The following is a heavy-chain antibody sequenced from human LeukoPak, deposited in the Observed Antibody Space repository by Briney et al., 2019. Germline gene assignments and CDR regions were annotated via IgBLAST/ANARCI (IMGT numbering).Heavy chain of an antibody. CDR3: ARQGWELGYHFDY. D-gene: IGHD1-26*01. CDR1: GGSISSSGYY. J-gene: IGHJ4*02. CDR2: IYYSGST. V-gene: IGHV4-39*01. Sequence: PSETLSLTCTVSGGSISSSGYYWGWIRQPPGKGLEWIGSIYYSGSTYYNPSLKSRVTISVDTSKNQFSLKLSSVTAADTAVYYCARQGWELGYHFDYWGQGTLVTVSS.